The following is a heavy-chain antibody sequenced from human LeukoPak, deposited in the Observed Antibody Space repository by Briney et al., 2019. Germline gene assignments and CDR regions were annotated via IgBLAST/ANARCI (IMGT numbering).Heavy chain of an antibody. J-gene: IGHJ4*02. CDR1: GGSISSHY. CDR3: AAIKRGYDDIHFHY. CDR2: TWYFGST. D-gene: IGHD2-15*01. Sequence: SETLSLTCTVTGGSISSHYWGWLRQPPGKGLEWIGNTWYFGSTSYNPSLSNRVTISEDTSKNQISLKLSSVTAADTAIYYCAAIKRGYDDIHFHYWGQGRLVTVS. V-gene: IGHV4-59*11.